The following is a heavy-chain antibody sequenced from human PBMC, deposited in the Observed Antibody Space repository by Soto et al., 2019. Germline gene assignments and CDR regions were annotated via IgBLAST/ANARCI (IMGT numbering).Heavy chain of an antibody. CDR2: INHSGST. J-gene: IGHJ4*02. CDR1: GGSFSGYC. V-gene: IGHV4-34*01. Sequence: PSETLSVTCAVDGGSFSGYCWSWIRQPPGKGLEWIGEINHSGSTNYNPSLKSRVTISVDTSKNQFSLKLSSVTAADTAVYYCARVSRPYGSGSYYKTPGLDYWGQGTLVTVSS. D-gene: IGHD3-10*01. CDR3: ARVSRPYGSGSYYKTPGLDY.